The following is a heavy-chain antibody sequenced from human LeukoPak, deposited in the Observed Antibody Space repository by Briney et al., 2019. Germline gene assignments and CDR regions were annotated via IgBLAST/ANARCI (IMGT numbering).Heavy chain of an antibody. J-gene: IGHJ4*02. CDR1: GFTFSTYW. V-gene: IGHV3-74*01. CDR2: INSDESST. D-gene: IGHD2-15*01. Sequence: GGSLRLSCAASGFTFSTYWMHWVRQAPGKGLVWVSRINSDESSTTYADSVKGRFTTSRDNAKNTLYLQMNSLRAEDTAVYYCAKSRRAYCSGGSCFGLWDYWGQGTLVTVSS. CDR3: AKSRRAYCSGGSCFGLWDY.